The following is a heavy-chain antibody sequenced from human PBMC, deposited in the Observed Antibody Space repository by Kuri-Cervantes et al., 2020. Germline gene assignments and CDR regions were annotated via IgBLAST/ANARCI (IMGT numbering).Heavy chain of an antibody. V-gene: IGHV4-34*01. Sequence: SETLSLTCAVYGGSFSGYYWSWIRQPPGKGLEWIGEINHSGSTNYNPSLKSRVTISVDTSKNQFSLKPSSVTAADTAVYYCAREMTTVTTTLDYWGQGTLVTVSS. CDR3: AREMTTVTTTLDY. D-gene: IGHD4-17*01. CDR1: GGSFSGYY. CDR2: INHSGST. J-gene: IGHJ4*02.